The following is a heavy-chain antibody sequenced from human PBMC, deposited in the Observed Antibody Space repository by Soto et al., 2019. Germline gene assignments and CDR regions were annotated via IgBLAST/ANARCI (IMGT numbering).Heavy chain of an antibody. CDR1: GFIFSDYG. V-gene: IGHV3-23*01. CDR2: MSGSGGSR. D-gene: IGHD1-1*01. Sequence: PGGSLRLSCEGAGFIFSDYGISWVRQSPEKGLQWVSSMSGSGGSRYYADSVKGRFTISRDNSKNTVYLQVSSLRGDDTAIYYCAKTFGRNWLLDYWGYGTLVTASS. CDR3: AKTFGRNWLLDY. J-gene: IGHJ4*01.